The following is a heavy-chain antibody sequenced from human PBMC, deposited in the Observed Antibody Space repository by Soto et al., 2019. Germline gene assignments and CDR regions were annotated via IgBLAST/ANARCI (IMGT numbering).Heavy chain of an antibody. CDR3: ARGRVRDILPFGI. CDR1: GFTFSSYS. D-gene: IGHD3-9*01. CDR2: ISSRSSYI. J-gene: IGHJ3*02. Sequence: EVQLVESGGGLVKPGGSLRLSCAASGFTFSSYSINWVRQAPGQGLEWVSSISSRSSYIYYADSVTGRCTISRDNAKSSLYVQMISLSAEDTAVYYCARGRVRDILPFGIWGQGRTVTVSS. V-gene: IGHV3-21*01.